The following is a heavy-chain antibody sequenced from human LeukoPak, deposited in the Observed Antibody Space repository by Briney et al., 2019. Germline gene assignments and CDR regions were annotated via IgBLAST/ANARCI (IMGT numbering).Heavy chain of an antibody. CDR2: IYHSGST. V-gene: IGHV4-4*02. Sequence: SETLSLTCAVSGGSISSSNWWSWVRQPPGKGLEWIGEIYHSGSTNYNPSLKSRVTISVDKSKNQFSLKLSSVTAADTAVYYCARRPYGSSSWDHLDAFDIWGQGTMVTVSS. J-gene: IGHJ3*02. CDR1: GGSISSSNW. CDR3: ARRPYGSSSWDHLDAFDI. D-gene: IGHD6-13*01.